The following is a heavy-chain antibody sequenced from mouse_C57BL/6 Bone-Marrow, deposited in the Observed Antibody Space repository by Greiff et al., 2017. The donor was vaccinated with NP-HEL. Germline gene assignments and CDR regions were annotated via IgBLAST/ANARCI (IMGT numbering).Heavy chain of an antibody. Sequence: HVQLQQPGAELVKPGASVKMSCKASGYTFTSYWITWVKQRPGQGLEWIGDIYPGSGSTNYNEKFKSKATLTVDTSSSTAYMQLSSLTSEDSAVYYCAREGGYYYGAWFAYWGQGTLVTVSA. CDR3: AREGGYYYGAWFAY. CDR2: IYPGSGST. D-gene: IGHD1-1*01. J-gene: IGHJ3*01. V-gene: IGHV1-55*01. CDR1: GYTFTSYW.